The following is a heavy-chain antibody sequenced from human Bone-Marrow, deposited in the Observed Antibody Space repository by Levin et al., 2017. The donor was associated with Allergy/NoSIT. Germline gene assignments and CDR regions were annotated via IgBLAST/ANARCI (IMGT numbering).Heavy chain of an antibody. Sequence: GGSLRLSCAASGFLFSGSGMHWVRQAPGKGLEWVGIIWYDGSQKYYADSVKGRFTISRDNSKNTVDLQMSSLRAEDTAVYYCAKDKGTDSGDGVVLMPDAHGLGYFDYWGQGTLVAVAS. CDR3: AKDKGTDSGDGVVLMPDAHGLGYFDY. J-gene: IGHJ4*02. CDR1: GFLFSGSG. D-gene: IGHD5-12*01. V-gene: IGHV3-33*03. CDR2: IWYDGSQK.